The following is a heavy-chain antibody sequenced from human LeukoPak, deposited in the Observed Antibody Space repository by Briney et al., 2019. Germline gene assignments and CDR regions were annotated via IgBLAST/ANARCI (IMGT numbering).Heavy chain of an antibody. CDR1: GGTFSTYN. V-gene: IGHV1-69*13. Sequence: SVKVSCKASGGTFSTYNFSWVRQAPGQGLEWMGGIIPISGTANYAQKFQGRLTITADESTSTAYMDLSSLRSEDTAVYYCARPQGSSGYHRYYYYYMDVWGKGTTVTVSS. CDR2: IIPISGTA. CDR3: ARPQGSSGYHRYYYYYMDV. D-gene: IGHD3-22*01. J-gene: IGHJ6*03.